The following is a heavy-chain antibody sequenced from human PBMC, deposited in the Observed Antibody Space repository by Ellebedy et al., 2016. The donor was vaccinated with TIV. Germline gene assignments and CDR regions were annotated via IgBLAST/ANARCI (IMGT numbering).Heavy chain of an antibody. CDR1: SGSISSTSNS. D-gene: IGHD6-19*01. CDR3: ARIPYVSGWYYYIDH. Sequence: MPSETLSLTCSVSSGSISSTSNSWGWIRQPPGRGLEWIGTIYDSGTTSCNPSLRSRVTISREPSKNQFSLNLTSVTAADTAVYFCARIPYVSGWYYYIDHWGQGTLVTVSS. J-gene: IGHJ4*02. CDR2: IYDSGTT. V-gene: IGHV4-39*07.